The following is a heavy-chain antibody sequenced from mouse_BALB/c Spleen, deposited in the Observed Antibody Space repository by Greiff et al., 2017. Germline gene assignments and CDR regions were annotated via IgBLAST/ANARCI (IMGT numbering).Heavy chain of an antibody. CDR2: ISYSGST. CDR3: AREGYYRYPWFAY. Sequence: DVQLQESGPGLVKPSQSLSLTCTVTGYSITSDYAWNWIRQFPGNKLEWMGYISYSGSTSYNPSLKSRISITRDTSKNQFFLQLNSVTTEDTATYYCAREGYYRYPWFAYWGQGTLVTVSA. J-gene: IGHJ3*01. D-gene: IGHD2-14*01. V-gene: IGHV3-2*02. CDR1: GYSITSDYA.